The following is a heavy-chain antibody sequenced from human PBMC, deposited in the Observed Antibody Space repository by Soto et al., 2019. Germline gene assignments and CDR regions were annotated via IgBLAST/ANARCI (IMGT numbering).Heavy chain of an antibody. Sequence: VASVKVSCKASGGTFGSYGIIWVRQAPGQGLEWMGGIIPIFVTANYVQKFHGRVTITADESTSTVYMELSSLRFEDTAVYYCARSRRATPETVAYFHAMGVWGQGTAVTVSS. CDR3: ARSRRATPETVAYFHAMGV. D-gene: IGHD6-19*01. V-gene: IGHV1-69*13. CDR2: IIPIFVTA. J-gene: IGHJ6*02. CDR1: GGTFGSYG.